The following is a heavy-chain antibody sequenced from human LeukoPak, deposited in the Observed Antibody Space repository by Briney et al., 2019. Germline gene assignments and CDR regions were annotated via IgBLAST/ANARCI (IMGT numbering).Heavy chain of an antibody. J-gene: IGHJ6*03. CDR2: IRYDGSNK. Sequence: HPGGSLRLSCAASGFIFSSYGMHWVRQAPDKGLEWVAFIRYDGSNKYYTDSVKGRFTISRDNSKNTLYLQMNSLRAEDTAVYYCAKGRGWEASYYYYYMDVWGKGTTVTISS. CDR1: GFIFSSYG. D-gene: IGHD1-26*01. V-gene: IGHV3-30*02. CDR3: AKGRGWEASYYYYYMDV.